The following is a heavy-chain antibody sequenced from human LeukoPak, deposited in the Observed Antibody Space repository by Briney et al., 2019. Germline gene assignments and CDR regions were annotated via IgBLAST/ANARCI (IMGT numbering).Heavy chain of an antibody. CDR1: GGSISSYD. D-gene: IGHD6-13*01. CDR3: ARVSSSWYQDWYFDL. J-gene: IGHJ2*01. Sequence: SETLSLTCTVSGGSISSYDWSWIRQPAGKGLEWIGRTYTSGSTNYNPSLKSRVTMSVDMSKNQFSLKLSSMIAADTAVYYCARVSSSWYQDWYFDLWGRGTLVTGPS. CDR2: TYTSGST. V-gene: IGHV4-4*07.